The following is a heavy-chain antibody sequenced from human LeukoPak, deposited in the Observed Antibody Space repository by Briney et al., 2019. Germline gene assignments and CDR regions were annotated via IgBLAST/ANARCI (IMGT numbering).Heavy chain of an antibody. CDR1: GFTFSSYE. D-gene: IGHD3-22*01. CDR3: ARTQPTYDSKGQIFDY. Sequence: GGSLRLSCAASGFTFSSYEMNWVRQAPGKGLEWVSYISSSGSTIYYADSVKGRFTISRDNAKNSLYLQMNSLRAEDTAVYYCARTQPTYDSKGQIFDYWGQGTLVTVSS. CDR2: ISSSGSTI. V-gene: IGHV3-48*03. J-gene: IGHJ4*02.